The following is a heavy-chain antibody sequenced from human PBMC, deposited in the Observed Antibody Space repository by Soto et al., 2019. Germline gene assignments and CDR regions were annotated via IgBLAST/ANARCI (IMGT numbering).Heavy chain of an antibody. CDR1: GFTFDDYA. J-gene: IGHJ3*02. V-gene: IGHV3-9*01. CDR3: AKVGGYSSGWYSQDAFDI. CDR2: ISWNSGSI. Sequence: LGGSLRLSCAASGFTFDDYAMHWVRQAPGKGLEWVSGISWNSGSIGYADSVKGRFTISRDNAKNSLYLQMNSLRAEDTALYYCAKVGGYSSGWYSQDAFDIWGQGTMVTVSS. D-gene: IGHD6-19*01.